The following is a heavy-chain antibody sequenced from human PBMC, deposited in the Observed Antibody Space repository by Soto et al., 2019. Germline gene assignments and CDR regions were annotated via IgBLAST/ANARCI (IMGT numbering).Heavy chain of an antibody. CDR3: TRVGVTWIDV. V-gene: IGHV3-74*01. D-gene: IGHD1-26*01. CDR1: GFTFGSYW. J-gene: IGHJ6*02. CDR2: ITHDGTGA. Sequence: EVQLVESGGGLVQPGESLRLSCAASGFTFGSYWMHWVRQAPGKGLEWVSRITHDGTGANYADSVMGRFTISRDNAKNILYLQMNNLRPEDTAVYYCTRVGVTWIDVWGQGTTVTVAS.